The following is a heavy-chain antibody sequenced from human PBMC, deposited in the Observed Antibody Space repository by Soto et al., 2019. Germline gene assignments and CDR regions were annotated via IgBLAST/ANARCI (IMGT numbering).Heavy chain of an antibody. Sequence: EVQLVESGGGLVQPGGSLRLSCAASDFTFSRYWMGWVRQAPGKGLEWVANIDQDGGEKYYVDSVKGRFTISRDNGNNSLYLEMNSLRGEDTAVYFCARVVYRGSWGGRFDPWGQGALVTVSS. J-gene: IGHJ5*02. CDR3: ARVVYRGSWGGRFDP. CDR2: IDQDGGEK. V-gene: IGHV3-7*05. D-gene: IGHD2-8*01. CDR1: DFTFSRYW.